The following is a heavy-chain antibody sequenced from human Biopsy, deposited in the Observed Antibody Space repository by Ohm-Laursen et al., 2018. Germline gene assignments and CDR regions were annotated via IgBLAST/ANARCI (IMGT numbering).Heavy chain of an antibody. V-gene: IGHV3-23*01. CDR2: ITTDSGRI. D-gene: IGHD3-9*01. CDR1: GLTLSDG. CDR3: ARHLRYNDY. Sequence: SLRLSCSATGLTLSDGMTCVRQAPGKGLEWVSSITTDSGRIFYADSVRGRFTISRDNSKNTLYLQMNSLRAEDTAEYYCARHLRYNDYWGQGTLVTVSS. J-gene: IGHJ4*02.